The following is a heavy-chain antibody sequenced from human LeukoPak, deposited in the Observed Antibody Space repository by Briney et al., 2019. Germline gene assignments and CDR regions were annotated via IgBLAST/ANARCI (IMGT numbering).Heavy chain of an antibody. Sequence: GASVKVSCKASGYTFTGYYMHWGRQAPRQAREWMGRINPNSGGTNYPQKFQGRVTMTRDTSISTAYMELSRLRSDDTAVYYCARYSGSYSGFDYWGQGTLVTVSS. CDR3: ARYSGSYSGFDY. D-gene: IGHD1-26*01. V-gene: IGHV1-2*06. J-gene: IGHJ4*02. CDR2: INPNSGGT. CDR1: GYTFTGYY.